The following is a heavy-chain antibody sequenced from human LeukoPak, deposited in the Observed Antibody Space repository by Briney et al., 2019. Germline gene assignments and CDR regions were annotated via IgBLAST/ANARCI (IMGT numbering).Heavy chain of an antibody. CDR3: ATYPGSYHDSVDV. Sequence: GASVKVSCKVSGYALTELSMHWVRQAPGKGLEWMGGFDPEDGETIYAQKFQGRVTMTEDTSTDTAYMELSSLRSEDTAVYYCATYPGSYHDSVDVWGQGTTVTVSS. CDR1: GYALTELS. D-gene: IGHD3-10*01. J-gene: IGHJ6*02. CDR2: FDPEDGET. V-gene: IGHV1-24*01.